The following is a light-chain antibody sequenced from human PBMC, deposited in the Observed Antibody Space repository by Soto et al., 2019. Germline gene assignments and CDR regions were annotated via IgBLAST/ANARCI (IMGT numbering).Light chain of an antibody. CDR1: QIISNA. V-gene: IGKV1-5*03. CDR2: KAS. J-gene: IGKJ2*01. Sequence: DIQMTQSPSTLSASVGDRVTITCRASQIISNALAWYQQKPGKAPNLLIYKASSLESGVPSRFSGNGSGTEISLNISSLQPDEFATYYGHQYYSYLTFGQGTKLEIK. CDR3: HQYYSYLT.